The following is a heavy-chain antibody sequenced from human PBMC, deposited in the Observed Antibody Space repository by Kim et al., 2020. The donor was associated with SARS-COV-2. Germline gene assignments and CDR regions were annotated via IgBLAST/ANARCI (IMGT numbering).Heavy chain of an antibody. CDR1: GFTFSSYF. CDR3: ARTTSSGGTY. J-gene: IGHJ4*02. D-gene: IGHD6-25*01. CDR2: INQDGSDK. Sequence: GGSLRLSCAASGFTFSSYFMTWVRQAPGKGLEWVADINQDGSDKYYGYSVKGRFTVSRDNAKNSLYLQMNSLRADDTAVYFCARTTSSGGTYWGQGTLVT. V-gene: IGHV3-7*01.